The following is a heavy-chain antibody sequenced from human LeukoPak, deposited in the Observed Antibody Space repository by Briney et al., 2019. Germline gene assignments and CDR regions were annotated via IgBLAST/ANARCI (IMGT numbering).Heavy chain of an antibody. J-gene: IGHJ3*02. CDR3: ASAGIDRWELLTHAFDI. CDR2: INTYNGDT. V-gene: IGHV1-18*01. CDR1: GYTFSSHG. Sequence: GASVKVSCKASGYTFSSHGINWVRQAPGQGLEWMGWINTYNGDTNYAQKFQGRVTVTTDTSTSTAYMELRSLRSDDTAVYFCASAGIDRWELLTHAFDIWGQGTMVTVSS. D-gene: IGHD4-23*01.